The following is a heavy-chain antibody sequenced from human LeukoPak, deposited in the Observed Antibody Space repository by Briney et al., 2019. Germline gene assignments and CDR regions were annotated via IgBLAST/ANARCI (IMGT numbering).Heavy chain of an antibody. CDR3: ARVSTYGDYENYAFDI. D-gene: IGHD4-17*01. J-gene: IGHJ3*02. CDR1: GGTFSSYA. CDR2: IIPIFGTA. Sequence: SVRVSCKASGGTFSSYAISWVRQAPGQGLEWMGGIIPIFGTANYAQKFQGRVTITTDESTSTAYMELSSLRSEDTAVYYCARVSTYGDYENYAFDIWGQGTMVTVSS. V-gene: IGHV1-69*05.